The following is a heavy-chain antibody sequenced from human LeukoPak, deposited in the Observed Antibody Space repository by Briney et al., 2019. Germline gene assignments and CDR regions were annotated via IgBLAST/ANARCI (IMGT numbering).Heavy chain of an antibody. V-gene: IGHV3-30-3*01. Sequence: GGSLRLSCAASGFTFSSYAMHWVRQAPGKGLEWVAVISYDGSNKYYADSVKGRFTISRDNSKNTLYLQMNSLRAEDTAVYYCARVQRYSSGWFDVFDIWGQGTMVTVSS. D-gene: IGHD6-19*01. J-gene: IGHJ3*02. CDR1: GFTFSSYA. CDR3: ARVQRYSSGWFDVFDI. CDR2: ISYDGSNK.